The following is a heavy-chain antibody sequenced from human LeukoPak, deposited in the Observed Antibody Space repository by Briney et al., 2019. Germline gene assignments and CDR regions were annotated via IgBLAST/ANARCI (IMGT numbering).Heavy chain of an antibody. Sequence: GGSLRLSCAASGFTFSSYGMHWVRQAPGKGLEWVTFIRYDGSNKYYADSVKGRFTISRDNAKNSLYLQMNSLRAEDTAVYYCANFGSYYGFTWFDPWGQGTLVTVSS. V-gene: IGHV3-30*02. CDR1: GFTFSSYG. D-gene: IGHD1-26*01. CDR3: ANFGSYYGFTWFDP. J-gene: IGHJ5*02. CDR2: IRYDGSNK.